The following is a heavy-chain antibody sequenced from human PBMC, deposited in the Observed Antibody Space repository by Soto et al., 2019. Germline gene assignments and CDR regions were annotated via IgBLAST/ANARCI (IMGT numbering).Heavy chain of an antibody. CDR1: GFTVSTYA. J-gene: IGHJ4*02. CDR3: AKRGTYPLFYFDY. Sequence: GGSLRLSCAASGFTVSTYAMSWVRQAPGKGLERVSTIGGSGATYYADSVKGRFTISRDNSKNTLSLQMNSLSAEDTAVYYCAKRGTYPLFYFDYWGQGNLVTVSS. CDR2: IGGSGAT. V-gene: IGHV3-23*01. D-gene: IGHD1-26*01.